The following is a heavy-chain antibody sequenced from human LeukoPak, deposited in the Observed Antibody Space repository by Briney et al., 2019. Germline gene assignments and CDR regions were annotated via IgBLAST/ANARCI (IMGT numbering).Heavy chain of an antibody. J-gene: IGHJ4*02. CDR2: ISSISSYI. CDR1: GFTFSSYS. CDR3: ARGDWANFDY. V-gene: IGHV3-21*01. D-gene: IGHD3/OR15-3a*01. Sequence: PGGSLRLSCAASGFTFSSYSMNWVRPAPGKGLEWVSSISSISSYIYYADSVKGRFSISRDNAKNSLYLQMNSLRAEDTAVYYCARGDWANFDYWGQGTLVTVS.